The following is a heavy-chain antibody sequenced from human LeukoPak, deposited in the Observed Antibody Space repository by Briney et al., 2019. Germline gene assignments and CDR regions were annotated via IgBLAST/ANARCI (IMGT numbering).Heavy chain of an antibody. CDR1: GGSITSIHYY. Sequence: SETLSLTCTVSGGSITSIHYYWGWIRQPPGKGLEWIGNIYYFGSTYYNPSLRSRVTISVDTSKNQFSLKLSSVTAADTALYYCARMTCGGGMCWWFDPWGQGTLVTVSS. V-gene: IGHV4-39*01. CDR2: IYYFGST. CDR3: ARMTCGGGMCWWFDP. J-gene: IGHJ5*02. D-gene: IGHD2-15*01.